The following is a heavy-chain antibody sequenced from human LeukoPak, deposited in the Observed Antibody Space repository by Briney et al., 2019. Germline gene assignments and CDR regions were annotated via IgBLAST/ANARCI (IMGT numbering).Heavy chain of an antibody. Sequence: AETLSLTCAVYGGSFSGYYWSWLRQPPGKGLEWIGEINHSGSINYNPSFKSRVTISVRSHKHQLSLTLTSVTAADTAVDYFGISIGGGNWFDPRGEGAHVTVSS. D-gene: IGHD3-16*02. CDR3: GISIGGGNWFDP. V-gene: IGHV4-34*01. CDR2: INHSGSI. J-gene: IGHJ5*02. CDR1: GGSFSGYY.